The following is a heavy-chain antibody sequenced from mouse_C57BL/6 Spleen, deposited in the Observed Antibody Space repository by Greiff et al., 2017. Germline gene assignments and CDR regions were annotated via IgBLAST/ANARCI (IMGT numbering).Heavy chain of an antibody. Sequence: VQLQQPGAELVKPGASVKLSCKASGYTFTSYWMQWVKQRPGQGLEWIGEIDPSDSYTNSNQKFKGKATLTVDTSSSTAYMQLSSLTSEESAVYYCASGGGNLFAYWGQGTLVTVSA. CDR3: ASGGGNLFAY. D-gene: IGHD1-1*01. J-gene: IGHJ3*01. V-gene: IGHV1-50*01. CDR2: IDPSDSYT. CDR1: GYTFTSYW.